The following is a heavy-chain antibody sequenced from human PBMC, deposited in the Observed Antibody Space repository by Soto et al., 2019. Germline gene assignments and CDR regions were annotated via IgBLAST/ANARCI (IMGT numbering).Heavy chain of an antibody. Sequence: QVQLVQSGAEVKRPGSSVKVSCKASGDTFSFSSINWVRQAPGLGLEWMGRVNPILSMSNYAQRFQGRVTMTADKSTSTAYMELSGLRSEHTAMYYCATSYGSGYRAFDYGGQGALVTVSS. CDR2: VNPILSMS. J-gene: IGHJ4*02. V-gene: IGHV1-69*04. CDR1: GDTFSFSS. CDR3: ATSYGSGYRAFDY. D-gene: IGHD3-10*01.